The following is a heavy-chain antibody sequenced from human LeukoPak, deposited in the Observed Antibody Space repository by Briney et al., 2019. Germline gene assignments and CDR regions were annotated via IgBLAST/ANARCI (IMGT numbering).Heavy chain of an antibody. CDR1: GYTFTGYY. J-gene: IGHJ6*03. CDR2: INPNSGGT. D-gene: IGHD2-15*01. Sequence: AWVTVSCKASGYTFTGYYMHWVRQAPGQGLEWMGWINPNSGGTNYAQKFQGRVTMTRDTSISTAYIDLNRLRSDDTAVYYCARDNSCSSSSCGNSYMDVWGKGTTVTVSS. V-gene: IGHV1-2*02. CDR3: ARDNSCSSSSCGNSYMDV.